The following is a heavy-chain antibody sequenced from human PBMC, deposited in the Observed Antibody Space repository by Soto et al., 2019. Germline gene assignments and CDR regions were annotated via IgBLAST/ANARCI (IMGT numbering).Heavy chain of an antibody. Sequence: SGPTLVKPTQTLTLTCTFSGFSLSTSGVGVGWIRQPPGKALEWLALIYWDDDKRYSPSLKSRLTITKDTSKNQVVLTMTNMDPVDTATYYCALSRTITFGGVIVMSYFDYWGQGTLVTVSS. CDR1: GFSLSTSGVG. D-gene: IGHD3-16*02. J-gene: IGHJ4*02. CDR2: IYWDDDK. CDR3: ALSRTITFGGVIVMSYFDY. V-gene: IGHV2-5*02.